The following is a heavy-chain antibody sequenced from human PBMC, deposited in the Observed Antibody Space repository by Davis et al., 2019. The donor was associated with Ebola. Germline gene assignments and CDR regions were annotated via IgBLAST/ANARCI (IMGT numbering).Heavy chain of an antibody. Sequence: GESLKISCSASGFTFSTYAMHWVRQAPGKGLEFVSGITNNGGSTNYADSVKGRFTISRDNSKNTLYLQMNSLRAEDTAVYYCAKDGGRVYDSSGYRQNPRLTHHSDYWGQGTLVTVSS. CDR3: AKDGGRVYDSSGYRQNPRLTHHSDY. V-gene: IGHV3-64*04. CDR1: GFTFSTYA. J-gene: IGHJ4*02. CDR2: ITNNGGST. D-gene: IGHD3-22*01.